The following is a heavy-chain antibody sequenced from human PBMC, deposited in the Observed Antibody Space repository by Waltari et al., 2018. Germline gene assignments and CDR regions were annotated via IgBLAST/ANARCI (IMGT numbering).Heavy chain of an antibody. V-gene: IGHV4-34*01. CDR2: INHSGST. Sequence: QVQLQQWGAGLLKPSETLSLTCAVYGGSFSGYYWSWIRQPPGKGLAWFGEINHSGSTNYNPALKSRVTISVDTSKNQFSLKLSSVTAADTAVYYCARGLAYCGGDCYLVRRGTNWFDPWGQGTLVTVSS. J-gene: IGHJ5*02. CDR1: GGSFSGYY. D-gene: IGHD2-21*02. CDR3: ARGLAYCGGDCYLVRRGTNWFDP.